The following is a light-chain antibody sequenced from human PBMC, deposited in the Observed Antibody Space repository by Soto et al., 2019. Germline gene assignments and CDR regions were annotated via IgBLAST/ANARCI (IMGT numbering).Light chain of an antibody. Sequence: DIQMTQSPSSVSASVGDRVTITCRASQGIGTWLAWYQQKPGRAPKLLISVASNLQSGVPSRFSGRGSGTDFTLTISSLQPEDFATYYCQQANSFPFTFGQGTRLEIK. CDR1: QGIGTW. J-gene: IGKJ5*01. V-gene: IGKV1D-12*01. CDR3: QQANSFPFT. CDR2: VAS.